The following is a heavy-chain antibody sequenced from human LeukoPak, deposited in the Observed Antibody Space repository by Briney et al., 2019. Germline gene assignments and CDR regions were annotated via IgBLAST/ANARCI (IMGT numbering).Heavy chain of an antibody. D-gene: IGHD2-2*01. CDR2: INHSGST. V-gene: IGHV4-34*01. Sequence: KPSETLSLTCAVYGGSFSGYYWSWIRQPPGKGLEWIGEINHSGSTNYNPSHKSRVTISVDTSKNQFSLKLSSVTAADTAVYYCARRDIVVVPAKTNWFDPWGQGTLVTVSS. CDR3: ARRDIVVVPAKTNWFDP. J-gene: IGHJ5*02. CDR1: GGSFSGYY.